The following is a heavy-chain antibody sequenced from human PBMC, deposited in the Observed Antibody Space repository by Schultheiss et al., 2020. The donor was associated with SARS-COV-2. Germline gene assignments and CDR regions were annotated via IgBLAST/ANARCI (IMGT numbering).Heavy chain of an antibody. Sequence: GGSLRLSCVEFSNSHLHWVRQAPGKGLEWVAAISNDGIGKYYGDSVKDRLTISRDNSRNTGYLQMNSVRPEDTGVYYCGREAYSSGRAGLCKFWGQGTVVTVSS. CDR3: GREAYSSGRAGLCKF. V-gene: IGHV3-30-3*01. D-gene: IGHD6-19*01. CDR2: ISNDGIGK. CDR1: SNSH. J-gene: IGHJ4*02.